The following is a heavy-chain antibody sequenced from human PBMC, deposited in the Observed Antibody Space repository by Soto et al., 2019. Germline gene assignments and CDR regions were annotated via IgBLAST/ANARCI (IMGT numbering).Heavy chain of an antibody. Sequence: EVQLVESGGGLVQPGGSLRLSCADFGFTFSNYWMSWVRQAPVKGLEWVGNIKQDESEKNYVDSVKGRFTISRDNAKNSLYLQMNSLRAEDTAVYYCARIASAGRGWDVWGQGTTVVVSS. J-gene: IGHJ6*02. CDR3: ARIASAGRGWDV. D-gene: IGHD6-13*01. CDR2: IKQDESEK. CDR1: GFTFSNYW. V-gene: IGHV3-7*01.